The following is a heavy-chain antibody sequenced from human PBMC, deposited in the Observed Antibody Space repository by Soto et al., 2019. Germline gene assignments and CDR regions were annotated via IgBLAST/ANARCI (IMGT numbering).Heavy chain of an antibody. V-gene: IGHV1-18*01. CDR2: ISAHNGDT. J-gene: IGHJ4*02. CDR1: GYTFTSYG. CDR3: ARDWSRYYDSSGLMWFY. Sequence: ASVKVSCKASGYTFTSYGISWVRQAPGQGLEWVGWISAHNGDTRYAQNLQGRITMTTDTFTDTAYMELTSLTSDDTAVYYCARDWSRYYDSSGLMWFYWGQGTLVTVSS. D-gene: IGHD3-22*01.